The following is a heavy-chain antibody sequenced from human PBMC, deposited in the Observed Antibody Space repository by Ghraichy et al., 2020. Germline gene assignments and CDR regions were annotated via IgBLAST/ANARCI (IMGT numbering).Heavy chain of an antibody. CDR1: GFTLSSYG. CDR3: ARDQGHDFWSGYYDY. D-gene: IGHD3-3*01. V-gene: IGHV3-21*03. Sequence: GGSLRLSCGASGFTLSSYGMNWVRQAPGKGLEWVSCITSSSNIYDADAVKSRFTIFRDNAKKSLYLQMNGLIAEDTAVYYCARDQGHDFWSGYYDYWGQGTLVTVSS. J-gene: IGHJ4*02. CDR2: ITSSSNI.